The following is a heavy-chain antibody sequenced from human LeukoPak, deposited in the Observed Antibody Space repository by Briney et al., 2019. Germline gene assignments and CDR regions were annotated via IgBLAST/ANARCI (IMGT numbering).Heavy chain of an antibody. CDR1: GGSISSGGYS. Sequence: PSQTLSLTCAVSGGSISSGGYSWSWIRQPPGKGLEWIGYIYYSGSTYYNPSLKSRVTISVDTSKNQFSLKLSSVTAADTAVYYCASYGDRRNYFDYWGQGTLVTVSS. CDR3: ASYGDRRNYFDY. J-gene: IGHJ4*02. D-gene: IGHD4-17*01. V-gene: IGHV4-30-4*07. CDR2: IYYSGST.